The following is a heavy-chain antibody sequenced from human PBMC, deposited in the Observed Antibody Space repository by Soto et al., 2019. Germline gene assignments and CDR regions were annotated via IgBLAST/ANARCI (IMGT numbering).Heavy chain of an antibody. V-gene: IGHV3-23*01. CDR3: EKNDCGYYPCQLIDH. CDR1: GFTFSDYA. Sequence: EVQLMESGGGLVQPGGSLRRSCSASGFTFSDYAMSWVRQAPGKGLEWVSALSGAGNSASHASSVQGRFVISRDNSKHTLFMQMNSLRAEDTAAYYCEKNDCGYYPCQLIDHWGKGTLVTVSS. D-gene: IGHD3-3*01. J-gene: IGHJ4*02. CDR2: LSGAGNSA.